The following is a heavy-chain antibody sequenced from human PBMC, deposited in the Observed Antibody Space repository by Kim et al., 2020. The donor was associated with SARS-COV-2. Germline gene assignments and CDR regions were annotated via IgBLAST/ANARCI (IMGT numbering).Heavy chain of an antibody. J-gene: IGHJ4*02. CDR2: INPNSGGT. Sequence: ASVKVSCKASGYTFTGYYMHWVRQAPGQGLEWMGWINPNSGGTNYAQKFQGRVTMTRDTSISTAYMELSRLRSDDTAVYYCARDQAEWELPQDLFDYWGQGTLVTVSS. CDR1: GYTFTGYY. V-gene: IGHV1-2*02. D-gene: IGHD1-26*01. CDR3: ARDQAEWELPQDLFDY.